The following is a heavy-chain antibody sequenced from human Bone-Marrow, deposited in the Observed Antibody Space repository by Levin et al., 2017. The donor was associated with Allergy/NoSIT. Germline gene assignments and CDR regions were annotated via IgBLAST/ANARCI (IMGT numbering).Heavy chain of an antibody. CDR1: GFTFSTYW. CDR2: VQSNGKT. D-gene: IGHD3-10*01. V-gene: IGHV3-74*01. J-gene: IGHJ5*02. Sequence: GGSLRLSCAASGFTFSTYWMHWVRQAPGKGLVWVSRVQSNGKTNYADSVKGRFTISRDNAKNTLYLQMNSLTVEDTAVYYCARDRFYSDSGSNFSWFDPWGQGTLVTVSS. CDR3: ARDRFYSDSGSNFSWFDP.